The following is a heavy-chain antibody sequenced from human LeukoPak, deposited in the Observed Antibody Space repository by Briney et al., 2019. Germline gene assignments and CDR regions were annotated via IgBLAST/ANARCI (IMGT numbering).Heavy chain of an antibody. CDR1: GFTFSSYG. Sequence: GGSLRLSCAASGFTFSSYGMHWVRQAPGKGLEWVAVIWYDGSNKYYADSVKGRFTISRDNSKNTLYLQMNSLRAEDTAVYYCARDGSVYYDSSGYFLPLDYWGQGTLVTVSP. CDR2: IWYDGSNK. J-gene: IGHJ4*02. D-gene: IGHD3-22*01. V-gene: IGHV3-33*01. CDR3: ARDGSVYYDSSGYFLPLDY.